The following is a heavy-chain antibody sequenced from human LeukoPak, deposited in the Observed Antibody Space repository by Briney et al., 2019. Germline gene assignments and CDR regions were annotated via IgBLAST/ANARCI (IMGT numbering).Heavy chain of an antibody. CDR1: GFTFSGNW. Sequence: GGSLRLSCEASGFTFSGNWMSWVRQAPGKGLEWVASINPDGSQKLYVDSVKGRYTISRDNTKGSLYLQMNSLGAEDTAMYYCAKLLGTATTYDSWGQGTRVTVSS. V-gene: IGHV3-7*01. CDR2: INPDGSQK. J-gene: IGHJ4*02. D-gene: IGHD5-24*01. CDR3: AKLLGTATTYDS.